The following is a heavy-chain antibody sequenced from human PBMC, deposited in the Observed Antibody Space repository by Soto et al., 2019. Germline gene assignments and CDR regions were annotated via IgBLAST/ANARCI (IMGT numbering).Heavy chain of an antibody. Sequence: GGSLRLSCAASGFTFSSYAMSWVRQAPGKGLEWVSAISGSGGSTYYADSVKGRFTISRDNSKNTLYLQMNSLRAEDTAVYYCAKARVNYDIFPHFDYWGQGTLVTVSS. CDR2: ISGSGGST. CDR3: AKARVNYDIFPHFDY. J-gene: IGHJ4*02. V-gene: IGHV3-23*01. CDR1: GFTFSSYA. D-gene: IGHD3-9*01.